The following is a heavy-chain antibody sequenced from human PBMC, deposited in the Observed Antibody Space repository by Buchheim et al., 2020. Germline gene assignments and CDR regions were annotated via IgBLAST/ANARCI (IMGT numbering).Heavy chain of an antibody. CDR3: ARWFDVGYYFDY. CDR1: GYTFTRYS. J-gene: IGHJ4*02. D-gene: IGHD3-9*01. Sequence: QVQLVQSGAEVKKPGASVKISCKASGYTFTRYSMHWVRQAPGQRLEWMGWIDAGNGNTKYSQNFQGRVTITRDTSASTAYMELSSLRSEDTAVYYCARWFDVGYYFDYWGQGTL. CDR2: IDAGNGNT. V-gene: IGHV1-3*01.